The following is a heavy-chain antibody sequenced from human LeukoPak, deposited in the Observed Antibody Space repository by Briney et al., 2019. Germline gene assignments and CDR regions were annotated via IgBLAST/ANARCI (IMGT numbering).Heavy chain of an antibody. V-gene: IGHV4-59*01. Sequence: PGGSLRLPCAASGFTFSSYSMNWVRQPPGKGLEWIGYIYYSGSTNYNPSLKSRVTISVDTSKNQFSLKLSSVTAADTAVYYCAKHLGRKVVSWFDPWGQGTLVTVSS. CDR3: AKHLGRKVVSWFDP. J-gene: IGHJ5*02. CDR1: GFTFSSYS. D-gene: IGHD4-23*01. CDR2: IYYSGST.